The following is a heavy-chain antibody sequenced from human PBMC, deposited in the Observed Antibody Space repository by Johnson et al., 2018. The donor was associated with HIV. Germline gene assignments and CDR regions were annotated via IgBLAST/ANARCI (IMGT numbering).Heavy chain of an antibody. J-gene: IGHJ3*02. CDR1: GFTVSSNY. D-gene: IGHD1-26*01. V-gene: IGHV3-66*01. CDR2: INWNGGST. CDR3: AKDLFTEREDDAFDI. Sequence: VQLVESGGGVVQPGGSLRLSCAASGFTVSSNYMSWVRQAPGKGLEWVSGINWNGGSTGYADSVKGRFTISRDNSKNTLYLQMNSLRAEDTAVYYCAKDLFTEREDDAFDIWGQGTMVTVSS.